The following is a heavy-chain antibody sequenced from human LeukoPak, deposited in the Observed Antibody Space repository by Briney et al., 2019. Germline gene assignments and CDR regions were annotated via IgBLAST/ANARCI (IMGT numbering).Heavy chain of an antibody. CDR1: GYTFTGYY. Sequence: GASVKVSCKASGYTFTGYYMHWVRQAPGQGLEWMGRINPNSGGANYAQRFQGRLTMTSDTTISTTYIELSRLRSADTAVYYCARVASYDNGWYFDYWGQGTLVTVSS. CDR2: INPNSGGA. CDR3: ARVASYDNGWYFDY. D-gene: IGHD6-19*01. V-gene: IGHV1-2*06. J-gene: IGHJ4*02.